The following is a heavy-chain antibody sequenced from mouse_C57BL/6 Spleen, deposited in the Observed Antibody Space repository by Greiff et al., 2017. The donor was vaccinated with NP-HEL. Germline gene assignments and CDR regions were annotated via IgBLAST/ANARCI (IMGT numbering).Heavy chain of an antibody. CDR3: ARGKNWDDY. V-gene: IGHV5-4*01. J-gene: IGHJ2*01. Sequence: EVHLVESGGGLVKPGGSLKLSCAASGFTFSSYAMSWVRQTPEKRLEWVATISDGGSYTYYPDNVKGRFTISRDNAKNNLYLQMSHLKSEDTAMYYCARGKNWDDYWGQGTTLTVSS. CDR1: GFTFSSYA. D-gene: IGHD4-1*01. CDR2: ISDGGSYT.